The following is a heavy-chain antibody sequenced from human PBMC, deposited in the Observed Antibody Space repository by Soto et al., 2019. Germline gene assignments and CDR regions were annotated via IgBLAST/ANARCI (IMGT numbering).Heavy chain of an antibody. CDR1: GDSVSSNSAA. J-gene: IGHJ6*02. V-gene: IGHV6-1*01. CDR3: ARSVAGYSYGSYYYYGMDV. Sequence: SPTLSLSCAISGDSVSSNSAAWNWIRQSPSRGLEWLGRTYYRSKWYNDYAVSVKSRITINPDTSKNQFSLQLNSVTPEDTAVYYCARSVAGYSYGSYYYYGMDVWGQGTTATVS. CDR2: TYYRSKWYN. D-gene: IGHD5-18*01.